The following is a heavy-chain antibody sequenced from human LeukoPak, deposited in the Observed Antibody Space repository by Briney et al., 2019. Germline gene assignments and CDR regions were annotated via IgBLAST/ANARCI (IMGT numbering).Heavy chain of an antibody. V-gene: IGHV1-18*01. CDR2: INAYNGYT. CDR1: GYTFNHYG. CDR3: ARGRGNSDWYYCDT. J-gene: IGHJ4*02. Sequence: ASVTVSCEASGYTFNHYGITWVRQAPGQGLEWMGWINAYNGYTKYAEKMQDRLSVTTDTSTRTAYMELRSLRSDDTAVYYCARGRGNSDWYYCDTWGQGTLVTVSS. D-gene: IGHD6-19*01.